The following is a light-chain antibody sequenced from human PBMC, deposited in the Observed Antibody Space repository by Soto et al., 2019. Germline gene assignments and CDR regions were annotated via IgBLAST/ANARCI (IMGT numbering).Light chain of an antibody. CDR2: DAS. Sequence: EIMLTQSPATLFLSAGEGPTLSSQAGQIVSSYLPWYQRKPGQPPILRIYDASDRATGIPARFSGSGSGTDFTLTISSIEPEDFAVYSCQKRSNWPLTFGGGTTV. CDR1: QIVSSY. CDR3: QKRSNWPLT. J-gene: IGKJ4*01. V-gene: IGKV3-11*01.